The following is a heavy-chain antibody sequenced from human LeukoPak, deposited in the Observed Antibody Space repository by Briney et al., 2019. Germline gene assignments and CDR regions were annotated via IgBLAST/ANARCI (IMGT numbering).Heavy chain of an antibody. CDR3: ARAPYFESSGPL. CDR1: GFIFSNFA. CDR2: IRQDGAEK. J-gene: IGHJ4*02. V-gene: IGHV3-7*01. Sequence: GGSLRLSCAASGFIFSNFAMSWVRQAPGKGLEWVANIRQDGAEKYYVDSVKGRFTISRDNAKNSVYLEMNSLRVEDTAVYFCARAPYFESSGPLWGQGTLVTVSS. D-gene: IGHD3-22*01.